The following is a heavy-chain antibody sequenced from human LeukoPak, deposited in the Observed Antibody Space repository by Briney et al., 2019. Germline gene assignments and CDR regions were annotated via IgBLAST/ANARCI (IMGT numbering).Heavy chain of an antibody. Sequence: SCKASGYTFTSYGMHWVRQAPGKGLEWVAVISYDGSHKYYVDSVKGRFSISRDNSKNTLYLQMNSLRGEDTAVYYCAKTAATGGGDYWGQGTLVTVSS. D-gene: IGHD6-13*01. V-gene: IGHV3-30*18. CDR3: AKTAATGGGDY. CDR1: GYTFTSYG. J-gene: IGHJ4*02. CDR2: ISYDGSHK.